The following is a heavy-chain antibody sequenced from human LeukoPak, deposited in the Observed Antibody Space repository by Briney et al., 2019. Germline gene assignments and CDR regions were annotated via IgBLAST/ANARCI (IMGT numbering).Heavy chain of an antibody. V-gene: IGHV3-23*01. CDR2: MSGSGGST. J-gene: IGHJ4*02. Sequence: GGSLRLSCAAPGFTFSSYAMSWVRQAPGGGLEWVSPMSGSGGSTYFADSVKGRFTISRDKSKNTLYLQMNSLGAEDTAVYYCVKVDNGILTGYYAFDYWGQGTLVTVSS. CDR1: GFTFSSYA. D-gene: IGHD3-9*01. CDR3: VKVDNGILTGYYAFDY.